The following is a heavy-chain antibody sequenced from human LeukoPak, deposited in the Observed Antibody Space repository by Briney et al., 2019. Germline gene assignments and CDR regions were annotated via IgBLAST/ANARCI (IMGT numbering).Heavy chain of an antibody. V-gene: IGHV1-46*01. D-gene: IGHD6-6*01. CDR3: ARVGRSSVCDY. J-gene: IGHJ4*02. CDR1: GYTFTSYY. Sequence: ASVKVSCKASGYTFTSYYMHWVRQAPGQGLEWMGIINPSGGSTSYAQKFQGRVTMTRDMSTGTVYMELSSLSSEDPAVYYCARVGRSSVCDYWGQGTLVTVSS. CDR2: INPSGGST.